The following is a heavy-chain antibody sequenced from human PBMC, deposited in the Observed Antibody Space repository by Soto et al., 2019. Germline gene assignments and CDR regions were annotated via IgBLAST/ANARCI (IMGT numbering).Heavy chain of an antibody. D-gene: IGHD3-10*01. J-gene: IGHJ4*02. CDR3: ARGAWGSGSYSFDY. Sequence: GGSLRLSCAASGFTFSGFGMHWVRQAPGKGLEWVSAIGTAGDTYYPGSVKGRFTISRENAKNSLYLQMNSLRAGDTAVYYCARGAWGSGSYSFDYWGQGTLVTVPQ. V-gene: IGHV3-13*04. CDR2: IGTAGDT. CDR1: GFTFSGFG.